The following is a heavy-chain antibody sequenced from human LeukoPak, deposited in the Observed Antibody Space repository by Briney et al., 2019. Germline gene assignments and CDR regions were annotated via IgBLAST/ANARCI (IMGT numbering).Heavy chain of an antibody. J-gene: IGHJ5*02. D-gene: IGHD6-13*01. V-gene: IGHV1-2*02. CDR1: GYTFTGYY. CDR3: AMSIAAAGTLPFDP. Sequence: ASVKVSCKASGYTFTGYYMHWVRQAPGQGLEWMGWINPNSGGTNYAQKFQGRVTMTRDTSISTAYMELSRLRSDDTAVYYCAMSIAAAGTLPFDPWGQGTLVTVSS. CDR2: INPNSGGT.